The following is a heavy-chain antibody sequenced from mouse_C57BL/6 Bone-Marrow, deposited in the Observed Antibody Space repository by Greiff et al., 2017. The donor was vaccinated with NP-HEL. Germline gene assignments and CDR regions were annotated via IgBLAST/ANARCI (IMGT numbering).Heavy chain of an antibody. Sequence: VQLQQPGAELVMPGASVKLSCKASGYTFTSYWMHWVKQRPGQGLEWIGEIDPSDSYTKYNQKFKGKSTLTVDKSSSTAYMQLSSLTSDDSAVYYCARDVYSSWFAYWGQGTLVTVSA. CDR3: ARDVYSSWFAY. V-gene: IGHV1-69*01. D-gene: IGHD2-3*01. CDR1: GYTFTSYW. CDR2: IDPSDSYT. J-gene: IGHJ3*01.